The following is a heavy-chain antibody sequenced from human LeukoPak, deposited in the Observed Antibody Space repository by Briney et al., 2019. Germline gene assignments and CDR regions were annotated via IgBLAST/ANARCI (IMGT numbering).Heavy chain of an antibody. CDR2: IYYSGST. Sequence: SETLFLTCTVSGGSISSSSYYWGWIRQPPGKGLEWIGSIYYSGSTYYNPSLKSRVTISVDTSKNQFSLKLSSVTAADTAVYYCARDRPLLFLEWSRKYYYMDVWGKGTTVTVSS. CDR3: ARDRPLLFLEWSRKYYYMDV. D-gene: IGHD3-3*01. CDR1: GGSISSSSYY. J-gene: IGHJ6*03. V-gene: IGHV4-39*02.